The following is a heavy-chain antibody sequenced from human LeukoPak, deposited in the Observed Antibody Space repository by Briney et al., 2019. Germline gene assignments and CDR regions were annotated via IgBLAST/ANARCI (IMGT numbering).Heavy chain of an antibody. Sequence: PGGSLRLSYAASGFTFSSYGMHWVRQAPGKRLEWVAVISYDGNNKNYVDSVKGRFTISRDNSKNTLCLQMNSLRAEDTAVYYCAKGSDSSGFYAPPFDYWGQGTLVTVSS. CDR1: GFTFSSYG. CDR3: AKGSDSSGFYAPPFDY. J-gene: IGHJ4*02. CDR2: ISYDGNNK. D-gene: IGHD3-22*01. V-gene: IGHV3-30*18.